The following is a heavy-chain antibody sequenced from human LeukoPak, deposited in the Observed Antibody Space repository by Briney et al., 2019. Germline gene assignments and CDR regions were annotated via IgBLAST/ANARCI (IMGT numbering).Heavy chain of an antibody. Sequence: NAGESLKISCKGSGYRFSSYWIGWVRQMPGKGLEWMGIIYPGDSETRYSPSFQGQVTISADKPISTAYLQWSSLKASYTAMYYCVRALGYCSSGSCYYYDYWGQGTLVTVSS. V-gene: IGHV5-51*01. D-gene: IGHD2-15*01. J-gene: IGHJ4*02. CDR2: IYPGDSET. CDR1: GYRFSSYW. CDR3: VRALGYCSSGSCYYYDY.